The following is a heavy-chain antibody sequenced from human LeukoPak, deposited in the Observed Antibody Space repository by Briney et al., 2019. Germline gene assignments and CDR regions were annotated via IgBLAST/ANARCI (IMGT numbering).Heavy chain of an antibody. V-gene: IGHV3-21*05. CDR1: GFTFSSYS. D-gene: IGHD6-19*01. CDR3: ATDSSAWSRDN. J-gene: IGHJ4*02. CDR2: ISSGGSSI. Sequence: PGGSLRLSCAASGFTFSSYSMNWVRQAPGRGLEWVSYISSGGSSIYYANSVKGRFSISRDNAKNSLYLQMDSLRAEDTAIYYCATDSSAWSRDNWGQGTLVTVSS.